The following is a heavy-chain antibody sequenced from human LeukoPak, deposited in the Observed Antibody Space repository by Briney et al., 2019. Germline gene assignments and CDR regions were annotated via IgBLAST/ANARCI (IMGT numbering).Heavy chain of an antibody. V-gene: IGHV3-7*04. CDR2: VKDDGSEK. Sequence: GGSLRLSCAASGFTFSNYWMSWVRQAPGKGLEWVANVKDDGSEKHYVDSVKGRFTISRDNAKNSLYLQMSSLRSEDTAVYYCARWGSSGWYPMDVWGQGTTVTVSS. J-gene: IGHJ6*02. CDR3: ARWGSSGWYPMDV. CDR1: GFTFSNYW. D-gene: IGHD6-19*01.